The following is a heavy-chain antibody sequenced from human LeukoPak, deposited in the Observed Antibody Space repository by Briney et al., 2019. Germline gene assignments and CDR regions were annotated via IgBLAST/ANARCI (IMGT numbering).Heavy chain of an antibody. CDR3: ARGAWGIYSY. J-gene: IGHJ4*02. CDR1: GGSISSYY. CDR2: IFYSGST. Sequence: SETLSLTGTVSGGSISSYYWSWIRQPPGKGLEWIGYIFYSGSTNYNPSLKSRVTISVDTSKNQFSLNLSSVTAADTAVYYCARGAWGIYSYWGQGTLVTVSS. V-gene: IGHV4-59*08. D-gene: IGHD1-26*01.